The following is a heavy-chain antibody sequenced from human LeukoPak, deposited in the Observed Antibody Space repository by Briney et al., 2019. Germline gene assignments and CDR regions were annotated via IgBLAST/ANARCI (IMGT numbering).Heavy chain of an antibody. CDR2: INPNSGGT. CDR3: ARLPKTHYDFWSGYPHSDAFDI. D-gene: IGHD3-3*01. J-gene: IGHJ3*02. Sequence: GASVKLSCKASGYTFTGYYMHWVRQAPGQGLEWMGWINPNSGGTNYAQKFQGRVTMTRDTSISTAYMELSRLRSDDTAVYYCARLPKTHYDFWSGYPHSDAFDIWGQGTMVTVSS. V-gene: IGHV1-2*02. CDR1: GYTFTGYY.